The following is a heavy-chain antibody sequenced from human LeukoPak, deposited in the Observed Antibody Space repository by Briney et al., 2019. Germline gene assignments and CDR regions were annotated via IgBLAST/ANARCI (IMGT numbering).Heavy chain of an antibody. J-gene: IGHJ6*03. CDR3: ARRLGRKFGERFYYYHYMDV. D-gene: IGHD3-10*01. Sequence: SETLSLTCTVSGGSISSGNFYWSWVRQPAAKGLEWIGRIYSSGSTNYNPSLKSRVTISVDTSKNQFSLKLSSVTAADTAVYYCARRLGRKFGERFYYYHYMDVWGKGTTVTISS. CDR2: IYSSGST. V-gene: IGHV4-61*02. CDR1: GGSISSGNFY.